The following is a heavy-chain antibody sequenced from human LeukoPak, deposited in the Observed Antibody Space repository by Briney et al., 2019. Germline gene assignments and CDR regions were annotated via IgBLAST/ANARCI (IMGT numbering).Heavy chain of an antibody. CDR3: ARELTGSAFDI. V-gene: IGHV4-59*01. J-gene: IGHJ3*02. Sequence: SETLSLTCTVSGGSISSYYWSWIRQPPGKGLEWFGDFYYSGSTNYNPSLKSRVTIPVDTSKNHFSLKLRSVTAADTVVYYCARELTGSAFDIWGQGIMVTVSS. CDR1: GGSISSYY. D-gene: IGHD7-27*01. CDR2: FYYSGST.